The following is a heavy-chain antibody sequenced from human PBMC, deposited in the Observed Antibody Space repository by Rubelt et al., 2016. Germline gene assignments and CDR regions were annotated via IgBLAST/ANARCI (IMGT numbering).Heavy chain of an antibody. CDR1: D. Sequence: DINWVRQATGQGLEWMGWMNPNSGNTGYAQKFQGRVTMTRNTSISTAYMELSGLRPEDTAVYYCARGIDAGVDYWGQGTVLTVSS. CDR2: MNPNSGNT. CDR3: ARGIDAGVDY. V-gene: IGHV1-8*01. J-gene: IGHJ4*02. D-gene: IGHD2-15*01.